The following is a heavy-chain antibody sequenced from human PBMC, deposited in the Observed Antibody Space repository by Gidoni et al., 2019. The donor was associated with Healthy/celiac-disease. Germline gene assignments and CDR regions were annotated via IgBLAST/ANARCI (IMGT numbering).Heavy chain of an antibody. D-gene: IGHD3-10*01. CDR1: GGSFSGYY. CDR3: ARRYYYGSD. Sequence: QVPLQQWGAGLLKPSETLSLPCAVYGGSFSGYYWSWIRQPPGKGLEWMGEINHSGSTNYKPSLKSRVTISVDTSKNQFSLKLSSVTAADTAVYYCARRYYYGSDWGQGTLVTVSS. CDR2: INHSGST. J-gene: IGHJ4*02. V-gene: IGHV4-34*01.